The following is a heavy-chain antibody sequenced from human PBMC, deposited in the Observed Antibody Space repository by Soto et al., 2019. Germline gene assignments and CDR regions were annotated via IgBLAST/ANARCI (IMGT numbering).Heavy chain of an antibody. CDR1: GFMFNTYG. CDR2: IPYDGSNK. CDR3: AKEWGVAVFDY. V-gene: IGHV3-30*18. J-gene: IGHJ4*02. Sequence: QVQLVESGGGVVQPGRSLRLSCAASGFMFNTYGMHWVRQAPGKGLEWVAVIPYDGSNKYYADSVKGRFTISRDNSKNTLYLQMNSLRAKDTAVYYCAKEWGVAVFDYWGQGTLVTVSP. D-gene: IGHD3-16*01.